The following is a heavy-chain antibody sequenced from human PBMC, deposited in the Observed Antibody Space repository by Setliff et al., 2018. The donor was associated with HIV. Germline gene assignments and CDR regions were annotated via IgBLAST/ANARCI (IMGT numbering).Heavy chain of an antibody. CDR2: FHATGTT. Sequence: PSETLSLTCTVSGGSLNGYSWSWIRQAAGEGLEWVGRFHATGTTYYNPSLKSRVTLSLDTSKNQFSLELSSVTAADTAIYYCARTYSSNWYIDYWGQGTLVTVSS. J-gene: IGHJ4*02. D-gene: IGHD6-13*01. CDR1: GGSLNGYS. CDR3: ARTYSSNWYIDY. V-gene: IGHV4-4*07.